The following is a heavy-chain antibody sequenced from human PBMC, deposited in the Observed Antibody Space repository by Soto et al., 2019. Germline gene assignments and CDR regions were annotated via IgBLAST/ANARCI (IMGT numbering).Heavy chain of an antibody. D-gene: IGHD3-10*01. V-gene: IGHV1-69*13. CDR3: ARAWDGSGSPIGYYGMDV. Sequence: ASVKVSCKASGGTFSSYAISWVRQAPGQGLEWMGGIIPIFGTANYAQKFQGRVTITADESTSTAYMELSSLRSEDTAVYYCARAWDGSGSPIGYYGMDVWGQGTTVTVSS. CDR2: IIPIFGTA. J-gene: IGHJ6*02. CDR1: GGTFSSYA.